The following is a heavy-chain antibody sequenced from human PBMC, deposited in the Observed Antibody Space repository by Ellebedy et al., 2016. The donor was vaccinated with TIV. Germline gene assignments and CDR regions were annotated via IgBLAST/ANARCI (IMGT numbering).Heavy chain of an antibody. Sequence: GGSLRLXCVASGFTFSSYGIHWIRQAPGRGLECVALIWSDGTNKFYADSVKGRFTISRDNSKNTLFLQMNSLRDEDTAVYYCARAPFNWNYFDYWGQGTLVTVSS. CDR3: ARAPFNWNYFDY. CDR2: IWSDGTNK. D-gene: IGHD1-20*01. CDR1: GFTFSSYG. V-gene: IGHV3-33*01. J-gene: IGHJ4*02.